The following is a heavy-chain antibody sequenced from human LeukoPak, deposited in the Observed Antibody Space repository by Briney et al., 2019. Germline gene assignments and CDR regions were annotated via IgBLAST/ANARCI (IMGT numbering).Heavy chain of an antibody. Sequence: GGSLRLSCAASGFTFSSYSMNWVRQAPGKGLEWVSFISTSSSYIYYADSVKGRFTISRDNAKNSLYLQMNSLRAEDTAVYYCARGGSSWYYFDYWGQGTLVTVSS. CDR3: ARGGSSWYYFDY. CDR2: ISTSSSYI. CDR1: GFTFSSYS. V-gene: IGHV3-21*01. J-gene: IGHJ4*02. D-gene: IGHD6-13*01.